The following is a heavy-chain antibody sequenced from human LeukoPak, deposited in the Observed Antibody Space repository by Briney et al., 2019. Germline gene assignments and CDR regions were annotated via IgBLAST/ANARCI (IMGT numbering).Heavy chain of an antibody. CDR1: GFTFTHFE. CDR2: ISSTSDTI. Sequence: GGSLRPSCAASGFTFTHFEMNWVRQAPGRGLEWLSYISSTSDTIHYADSVKGRFTISRDNAKKSLYLQMNSLRDEDTAVYYCARKGPLDYFDSGVDYWGQGTQVTVSS. J-gene: IGHJ4*02. V-gene: IGHV3-48*03. CDR3: ARKGPLDYFDSGVDY. D-gene: IGHD3-10*01.